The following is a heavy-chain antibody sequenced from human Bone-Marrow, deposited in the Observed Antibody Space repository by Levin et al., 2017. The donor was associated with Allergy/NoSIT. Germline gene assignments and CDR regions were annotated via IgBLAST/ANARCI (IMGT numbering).Heavy chain of an antibody. D-gene: IGHD3-10*01. CDR3: ARGAGGEGAGLDY. J-gene: IGHJ4*02. CDR1: GFTVSSNY. Sequence: PGESLKISCAASGFTVSSNYMSWVRQAPGKGLEWVSVIYSGGSTYYADSVKGRFTISRDNSKNTLYLQMNSLRAEDTAVYYCARGAGGEGAGLDYWGQGTLVTVSS. CDR2: IYSGGST. V-gene: IGHV3-66*02.